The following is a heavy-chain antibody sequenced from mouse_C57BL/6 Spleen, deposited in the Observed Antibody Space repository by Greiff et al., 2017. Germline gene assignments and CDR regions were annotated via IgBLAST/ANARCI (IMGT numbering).Heavy chain of an antibody. V-gene: IGHV2-2*01. J-gene: IGHJ3*01. D-gene: IGHD2-4*01. CDR3: ARNGDYVWFAY. CDR1: GFSLTSYG. CDR2: IWSGGST. Sequence: VMLVESGPGLVQPSQSLSITCTVSGFSLTSYGVHWVRQSPGKGLEWLGVIWSGGSTDYNAAFISRLSISKDNSKSQVFFKMNSLQADDTAIYYCARNGDYVWFAYWGQGTLVTVSA.